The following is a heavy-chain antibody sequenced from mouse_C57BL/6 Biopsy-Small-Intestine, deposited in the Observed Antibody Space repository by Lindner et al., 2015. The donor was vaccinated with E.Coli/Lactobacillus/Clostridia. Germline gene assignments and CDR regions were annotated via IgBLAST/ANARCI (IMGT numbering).Heavy chain of an antibody. CDR3: ASPQTVRATWFAY. CDR1: GYTFTSYG. CDR2: IYPRSGNT. V-gene: IGHV1-81*01. J-gene: IGHJ3*01. D-gene: IGHD3-2*01. Sequence: VQLQESGVELARPGASVKLSCKASGYTFTSYGISWVMQRTGQGLEWIGEIYPRSGNTYYNEKFKGKATLTADKSSSTAYMQLSSLTSEDSTVYFCASPQTVRATWFAYWGQGTLVTVSA.